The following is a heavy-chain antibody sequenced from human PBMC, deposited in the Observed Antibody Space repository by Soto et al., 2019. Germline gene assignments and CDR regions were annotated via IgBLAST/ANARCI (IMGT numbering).Heavy chain of an antibody. CDR2: ISYDGSNK. J-gene: IGHJ4*02. CDR1: GFTFSSYG. CDR3: AKDADYYDSSGYLDY. Sequence: VQLVESGGGLVQPGGSLRLSCAAFGFTFSSYGMHWVRQAPGKGLEWVAVISYDGSNKYYADSVKGRFTISRDNSKNTLYLQMNSLRAEDTAVYYCAKDADYYDSSGYLDYWGQGTLVTVSS. D-gene: IGHD3-22*01. V-gene: IGHV3-30*18.